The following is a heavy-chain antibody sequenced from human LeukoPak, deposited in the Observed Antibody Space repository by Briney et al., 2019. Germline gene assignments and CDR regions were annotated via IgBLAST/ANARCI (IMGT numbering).Heavy chain of an antibody. Sequence: SETLSLTCTVSGDSIINYYWSWIRQPPGKGLEWIGHISYSGSTHYNPSLKSRVTISLDTSKSQFSLGLASVSTADSAVYYCARGTFGESLVYFDFWGQGTLVTVSS. CDR2: ISYSGST. V-gene: IGHV4-59*01. D-gene: IGHD3-10*01. CDR3: ARGTFGESLVYFDF. J-gene: IGHJ4*02. CDR1: GDSIINYY.